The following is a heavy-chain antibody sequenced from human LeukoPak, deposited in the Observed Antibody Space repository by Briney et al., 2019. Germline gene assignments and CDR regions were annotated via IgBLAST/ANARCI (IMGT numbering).Heavy chain of an antibody. J-gene: IGHJ4*02. CDR1: RFSFSNYW. CDR2: VKSDGSNI. V-gene: IGHV3-74*01. D-gene: IGHD3-10*01. CDR3: ARDIVSGSGSLYY. Sequence: PGGSLRLSCAASRFSFSNYWMDWVRQAPGKGLVWVSCVKSDGSNISYADSVKGRFTISRDNAENMLYLQMNTLGAEDTALYFCARDIVSGSGSLYYWGQGTLVTVSS.